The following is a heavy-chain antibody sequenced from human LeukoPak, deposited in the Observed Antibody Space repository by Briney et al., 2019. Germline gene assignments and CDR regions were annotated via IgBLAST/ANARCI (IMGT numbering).Heavy chain of an antibody. CDR1: GGSFSGYY. V-gene: IGHV4-34*01. D-gene: IGHD3-3*01. CDR3: ARGFSFATWSGYYAYYFDY. CDR2: INHSGST. J-gene: IGHJ4*02. Sequence: SETLSLTCAVYGGSFSGYYWSWIRQPPGKGMEWIGEINHSGSTNYNPSLKSRVTISVDTSKNQFSLKLSSVTAADTAVYYCARGFSFATWSGYYAYYFDYWGQGTLVTVSS.